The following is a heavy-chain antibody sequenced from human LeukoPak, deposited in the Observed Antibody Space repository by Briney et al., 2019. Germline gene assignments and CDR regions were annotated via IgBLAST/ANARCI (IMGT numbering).Heavy chain of an antibody. CDR1: GGTFSSYA. Sequence: GASVKVSCKASGGTFSSYAISWVRQAPGQGLEWMGWISAYNGNTNYAQKLQGRVTMTTDTSTSTAYMELRSLRSDDTAVYYCARDDDILTGHQFDYWGQGTLVTVSS. CDR2: ISAYNGNT. CDR3: ARDDDILTGHQFDY. J-gene: IGHJ4*02. D-gene: IGHD3-9*01. V-gene: IGHV1-18*01.